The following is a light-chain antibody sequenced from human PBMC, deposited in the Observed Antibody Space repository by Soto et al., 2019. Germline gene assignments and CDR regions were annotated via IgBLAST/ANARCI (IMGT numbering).Light chain of an antibody. CDR2: GAS. V-gene: IGKV3-20*01. CDR1: QSVRSNY. CDR3: QQYGTSRA. J-gene: IGKJ1*01. Sequence: EIVLTQSPGTLSLSPGEKANLSCRASQSVRSNYLAWYQQKPGQAPRLLIYGASSRATGIPDRFSGSGSGTDFTLTISRLEPEDFAVYYCQQYGTSRAFGQGTKVEIK.